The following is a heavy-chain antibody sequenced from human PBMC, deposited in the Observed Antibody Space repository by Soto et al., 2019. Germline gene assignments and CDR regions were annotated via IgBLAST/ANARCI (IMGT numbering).Heavy chain of an antibody. Sequence: GGSLRLSCSASGFTFSSYAMHWVRQAPGKGLEYVSAISSNGGSTYYADSVKGRFTISRDNSKNTLYLQMSSLRAEDTAVYYCVKASGRSYYGSGSYPYPMDVWGQGTTVTVSS. CDR2: ISSNGGST. J-gene: IGHJ6*02. D-gene: IGHD3-10*01. V-gene: IGHV3-64D*08. CDR3: VKASGRSYYGSGSYPYPMDV. CDR1: GFTFSSYA.